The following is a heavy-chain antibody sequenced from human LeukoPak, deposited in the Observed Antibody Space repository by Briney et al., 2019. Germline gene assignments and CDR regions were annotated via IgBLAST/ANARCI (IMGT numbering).Heavy chain of an antibody. D-gene: IGHD6-13*01. CDR2: INAGNGNT. CDR3: ARSIAAAGDLEDY. J-gene: IGHJ4*02. CDR1: GYTFTSYA. Sequence: ASVKVSCKASGYTFTSYAMHWVRQAPGQRLEWMGWINAGNGNTKYSQKFQGRVTITRDTSASTAYMGLSSLRSEDTAVYYCARSIAAAGDLEDYWGQGTLVTVSS. V-gene: IGHV1-3*01.